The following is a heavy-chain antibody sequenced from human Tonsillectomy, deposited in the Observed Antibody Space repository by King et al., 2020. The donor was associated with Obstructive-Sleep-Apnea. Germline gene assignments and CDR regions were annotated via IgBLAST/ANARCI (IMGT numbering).Heavy chain of an antibody. V-gene: IGHV2-5*02. J-gene: IGHJ3*01. D-gene: IGHD2-21*01. CDR3: AHRMPILFDV. Sequence: TLKESGPTLVRPTQTLTLTCNFSGFSLATTGVAVGWIRQPPGRALEWLALIFWDDDTRYSPSLRTRLTITKDTSKNQVVLKMTNMDPVDTATYYCAHRMPILFDVWGQGAMVTVSS. CDR2: IFWDDDT. CDR1: GFSLATTGVA.